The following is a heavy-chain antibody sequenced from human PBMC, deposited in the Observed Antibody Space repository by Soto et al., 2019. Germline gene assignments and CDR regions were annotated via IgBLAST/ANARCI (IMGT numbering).Heavy chain of an antibody. CDR2: ISAYNGHT. Sequence: QVQLVQSGAEVKKPGASVKVSCKASGYTFASYGISWVRQAPGQGLEWMGWISAYNGHTYYPQKLQGRVTMTTDISTSTAYMELRSLSSVDTAVYYCARDVPSAGTTWFDTWGQGTLVTVSS. V-gene: IGHV1-18*01. J-gene: IGHJ5*02. D-gene: IGHD6-13*01. CDR1: GYTFASYG. CDR3: ARDVPSAGTTWFDT.